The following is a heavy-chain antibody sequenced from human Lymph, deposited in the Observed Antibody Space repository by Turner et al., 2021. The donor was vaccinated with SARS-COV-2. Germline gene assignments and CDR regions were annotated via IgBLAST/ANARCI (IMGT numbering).Heavy chain of an antibody. CDR2: IYYSGST. CDR1: GGSISRGGYY. Sequence: QVQLQESGPGLVKPSQTLSPTCTVSGGSISRGGYYWSWIRQHPGKGLEWIGYIYYSGSTYHNPSLNSRVTISVDTSKNQFSLKLSSVTAADTAVYYCARGRSAAGFWYFDLWGRGTLVTVSS. D-gene: IGHD6-13*01. V-gene: IGHV4-31*03. CDR3: ARGRSAAGFWYFDL. J-gene: IGHJ2*01.